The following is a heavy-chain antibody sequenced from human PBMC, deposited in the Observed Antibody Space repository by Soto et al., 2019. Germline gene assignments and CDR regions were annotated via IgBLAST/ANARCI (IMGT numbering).Heavy chain of an antibody. V-gene: IGHV3-23*01. CDR3: AKAPGTTDWFDP. D-gene: IGHD1-7*01. J-gene: IGHJ5*02. CDR1: GFTFSSYA. Sequence: GGSLRLSCAASGFTFSSYAMSWVRQAPGKGLEWVSGISGSGGTTYYANSVKGRSTISRDDSKNTLYLQMNSLTAEDTARYYCAKAPGTTDWFDPWGQGTLVTVSS. CDR2: ISGSGGTT.